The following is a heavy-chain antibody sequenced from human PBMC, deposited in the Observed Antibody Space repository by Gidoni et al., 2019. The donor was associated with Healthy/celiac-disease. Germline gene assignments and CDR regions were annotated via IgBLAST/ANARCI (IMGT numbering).Heavy chain of an antibody. V-gene: IGHV3-30-3*01. J-gene: IGHJ4*02. CDR3: ARDYYGSGSGFDY. CDR1: GFTFSSYA. D-gene: IGHD3-10*01. Sequence: QVQLVESGGGVVQPGRSLRLSCAASGFTFSSYAMHWVRQAPGKGLEWVAVISYDGSNKYYADPVKGRFTISRDNSKNTLYLQMNSLRAEDTAVYYCARDYYGSGSGFDYWGQGTLVTVSS. CDR2: ISYDGSNK.